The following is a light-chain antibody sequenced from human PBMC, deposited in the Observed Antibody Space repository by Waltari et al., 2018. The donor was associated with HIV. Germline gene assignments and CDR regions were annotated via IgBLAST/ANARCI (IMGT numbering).Light chain of an antibody. V-gene: IGLV2-23*01. J-gene: IGLJ2*01. CDR1: SSDVGTYSL. CDR3: SSYTSFSTVL. CDR2: EGN. Sequence: QSALTQPASVSGSTGQSITISCTGTSSDVGTYSLLSWYQHHPGKAPKLRIYEGNQRPSGVSNRFSGSKSGNTASLTISGLQAEDEADYYCSSYTSFSTVLFGGGTKLTVL.